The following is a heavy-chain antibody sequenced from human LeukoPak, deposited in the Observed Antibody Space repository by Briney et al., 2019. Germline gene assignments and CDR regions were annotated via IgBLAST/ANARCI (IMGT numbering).Heavy chain of an antibody. V-gene: IGHV4-59*01. CDR3: ARARYGSGSYYFDY. D-gene: IGHD3-10*01. Sequence: SETLSLTCAVYGGSFSGYYWSWIRQPPGKGLEWIGYIYYSGSTNYNPSLKSRVTISVDTSKNQFSLKLSSVTAADTAVYYCARARYGSGSYYFDYWGQGTLVTVSS. J-gene: IGHJ4*02. CDR2: IYYSGST. CDR1: GGSFSGYY.